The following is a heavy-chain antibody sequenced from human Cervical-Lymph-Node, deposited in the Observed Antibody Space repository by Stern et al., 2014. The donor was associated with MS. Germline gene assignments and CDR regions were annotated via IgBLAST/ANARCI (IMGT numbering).Heavy chain of an antibody. J-gene: IGHJ4*02. Sequence: VQLVESGPEVRKPGESLRISCKTSGYTFNIPWIGWVRQAPGGLEWWGVTYPGDAETRYSPAFQGQVTISVDRTTTTAYLYWRRLKASDTATYYCARRDMSTSRYFDHWGQGALVTVSS. CDR3: ARRDMSTSRYFDH. CDR1: GYTFNIPW. CDR2: TYPGDAET. V-gene: IGHV5-51*01. D-gene: IGHD5/OR15-5a*01.